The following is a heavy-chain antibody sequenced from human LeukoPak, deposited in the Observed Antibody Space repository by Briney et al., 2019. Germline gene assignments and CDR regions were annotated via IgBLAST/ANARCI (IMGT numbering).Heavy chain of an antibody. J-gene: IGHJ4*02. D-gene: IGHD6-19*01. V-gene: IGHV3-74*01. CDR2: IKTDGSWT. Sequence: GGSLRLSCAASGFTFSDHWMHWVRQVPGKGLVWVSRIKTDGSWTNDADSVKGRFTISRDNSKNTLYLQMNSLRAEDTAVYYCARSIAVAGFGYFDYWGQGTLVTVSS. CDR3: ARSIAVAGFGYFDY. CDR1: GFTFSDHW.